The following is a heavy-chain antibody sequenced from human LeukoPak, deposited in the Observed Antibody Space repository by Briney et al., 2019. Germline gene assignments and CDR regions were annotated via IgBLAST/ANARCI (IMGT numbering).Heavy chain of an antibody. Sequence: GGSLRLSCAASGFTFSSHGMHWVRQAPGKGLEWVALMSHGGTNKVYADSVKGRFTISRDNSKNTLYLEMNNLRAEDTAVYYCAKRGYCSGGRCYSFHFDYWGQGTLVTVSS. J-gene: IGHJ4*02. D-gene: IGHD2-15*01. V-gene: IGHV3-30*18. CDR3: AKRGYCSGGRCYSFHFDY. CDR1: GFTFSSHG. CDR2: MSHGGTNK.